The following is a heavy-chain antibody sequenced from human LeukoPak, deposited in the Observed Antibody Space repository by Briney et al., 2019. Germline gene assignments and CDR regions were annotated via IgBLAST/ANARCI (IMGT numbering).Heavy chain of an antibody. Sequence: ASVKVSCKASGGTSSSYAISWVRQAPGQGLEWMGRIIPILGIANYAQKFQGRVTITADKSTSTAYMELSSLRSEDTAVYYCARDLRSSGWYAYWGQGTLVTVSS. J-gene: IGHJ4*02. CDR2: IIPILGIA. V-gene: IGHV1-69*04. CDR3: ARDLRSSGWYAY. CDR1: GGTSSSYA. D-gene: IGHD6-19*01.